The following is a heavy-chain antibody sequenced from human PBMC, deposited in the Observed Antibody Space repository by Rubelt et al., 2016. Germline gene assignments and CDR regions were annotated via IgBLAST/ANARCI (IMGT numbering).Heavy chain of an antibody. J-gene: IGHJ4*02. D-gene: IGHD6-13*01. Sequence: GKGLEWVSSISSSSSYIYYADSVKGRFTISRDNAKNSPYLQMNSLRAEDTAVYYCARDPGAGAAAAEFDYWGQGTLVTVSS. CDR2: ISSSSSYI. V-gene: IGHV3-21*01. CDR3: ARDPGAGAAAAEFDY.